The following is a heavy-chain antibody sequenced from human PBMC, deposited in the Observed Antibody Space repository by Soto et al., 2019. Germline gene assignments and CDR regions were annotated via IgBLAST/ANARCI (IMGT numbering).Heavy chain of an antibody. V-gene: IGHV4-31*03. CDR1: GASLHIGGYY. J-gene: IGHJ5*02. CDR2: IYYNGVT. CDR3: ARGGRSTAKWRDP. Sequence: SETLSLTCTVSGASLHIGGYYWAWIRQNPGKGLEWIGYIYYNGVTYYNPSLGSRVNISVDTSKNQFSLELTSVTAADTAVYYGARGGRSTAKWRDPWGRGLLVTVCS. D-gene: IGHD2-2*01.